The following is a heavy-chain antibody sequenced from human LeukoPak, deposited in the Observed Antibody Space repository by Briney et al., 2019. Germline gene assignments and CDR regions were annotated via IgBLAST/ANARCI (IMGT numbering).Heavy chain of an antibody. Sequence: ASVRVSCKASGYTFTGSGWYLYWLRQAPGQGLECVGWIHPNNGATLYAQKFQGRVAMSTDTSISTAYMELSRLRPDDTAMYYCARDGPAQMVDFDYWGQGTLVTVSS. CDR1: GYTFTGSGWY. D-gene: IGHD3-10*01. V-gene: IGHV1-2*02. CDR3: ARDGPAQMVDFDY. CDR2: IHPNNGAT. J-gene: IGHJ4*02.